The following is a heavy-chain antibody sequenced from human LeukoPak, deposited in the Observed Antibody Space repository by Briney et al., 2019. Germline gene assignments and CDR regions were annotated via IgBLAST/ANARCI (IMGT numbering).Heavy chain of an antibody. D-gene: IGHD6-19*01. V-gene: IGHV4-39*07. Sequence: SETLSLTCTVSGGSISSSSYYWGWIRQPPGKGLEWIGSIYYSGSTYYNPSLKSRVTISVDTSKNQFSLKLSSVTAADTAVYYCARDIGIAVADPRGGAFDIWGQGTMVTVSS. CDR1: GGSISSSSYY. CDR3: ARDIGIAVADPRGGAFDI. CDR2: IYYSGST. J-gene: IGHJ3*02.